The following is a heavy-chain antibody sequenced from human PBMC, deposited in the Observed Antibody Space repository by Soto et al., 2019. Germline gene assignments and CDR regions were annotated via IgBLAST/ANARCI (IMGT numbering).Heavy chain of an antibody. CDR3: AGADDYSYRFDY. CDR1: GFTFSTYW. J-gene: IGHJ4*02. Sequence: VQLVESGGGLVQPGGSLRLSCAASGFTFSTYWMHWVRQAPGKGLVCIGYVSYSESSYYNPSLKSRVTISIDTSKNQFSLNLSSVTAADTAVYFCAGADDYSYRFDYWGQGTLVTVSS. CDR2: VSYSESS. D-gene: IGHD4-4*01. V-gene: IGHV4-59*06.